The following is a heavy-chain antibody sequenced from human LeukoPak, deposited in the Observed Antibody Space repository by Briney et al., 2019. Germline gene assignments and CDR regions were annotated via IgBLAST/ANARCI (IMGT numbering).Heavy chain of an antibody. V-gene: IGHV3-74*01. J-gene: IGHJ4*02. CDR2: INSDGINT. CDR1: GFTFSNYW. CDR3: ARVGSSGWYTQYYFDY. D-gene: IGHD6-19*01. Sequence: GGSLRPSCAASGFTFSNYWMHWVRQAPGKGLVWVSRINSDGINTSYADSVKGRFTISRDNAKNTLNLQMNSLRAEDTAVYYCARVGSSGWYTQYYFDYWGQGTLVTVSS.